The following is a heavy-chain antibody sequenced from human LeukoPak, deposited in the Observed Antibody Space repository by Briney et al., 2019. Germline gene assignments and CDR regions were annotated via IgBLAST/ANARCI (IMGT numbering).Heavy chain of an antibody. V-gene: IGHV3-7*04. D-gene: IGHD3-16*02. CDR3: ARVRYGNYFDY. J-gene: IGHJ4*02. Sequence: GGSLRLSXAASGFTFTDSWMSWVRQPPGKGLEWVVNIKPDGTEKYYVDSLKGRFTVSRDNAKNSLYLQMSSLGAEDPAVYYCARVRYGNYFDYWGQGTLVTVSS. CDR2: IKPDGTEK. CDR1: GFTFTDSW.